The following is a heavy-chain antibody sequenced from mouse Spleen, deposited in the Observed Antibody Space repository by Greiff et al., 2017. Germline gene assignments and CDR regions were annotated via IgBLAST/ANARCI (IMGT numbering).Heavy chain of an antibody. V-gene: IGHV6-6*01. CDR2: IRNKANNHAT. CDR1: GFTFSDAW. CDR3: TRRLLRLPFAY. D-gene: IGHD1-2*01. J-gene: IGHJ3*01. Sequence: EVQRVESGGGLVQPGGSMKLSCAASGFTFSDAWMDWVRQSPEKGLEWVAEIRNKANNHATYYAESVKGRFTISRDDSKSSVYLQMNSLRAEDTGIYYCTRRLLRLPFAYWGQGTLVTVSA.